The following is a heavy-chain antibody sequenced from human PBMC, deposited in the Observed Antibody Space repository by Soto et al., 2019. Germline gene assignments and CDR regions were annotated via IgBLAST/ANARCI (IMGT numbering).Heavy chain of an antibody. CDR2: IYYSGST. J-gene: IGHJ4*02. CDR3: ARQSKVVRGVTLFDY. D-gene: IGHD3-10*01. V-gene: IGHV4-59*08. CDR1: GGSISSYY. Sequence: QVQLQESGPGLVKPSETLSLTCTVSGGSISSYYWSWIRQPPGKGLEWIGYIYYSGSTNYNPSLRSRFTISVDTSKNQFSLKLSSVTAADTAVYYCARQSKVVRGVTLFDYWGQGTLVTVSS.